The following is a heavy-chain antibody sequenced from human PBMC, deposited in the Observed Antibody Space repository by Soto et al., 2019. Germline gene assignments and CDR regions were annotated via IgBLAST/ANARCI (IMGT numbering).Heavy chain of an antibody. CDR3: VRGGIAGNWFDP. J-gene: IGHJ5*02. Sequence: QVQLQESGPGLVEPSQTLSLTCTVSGGSITSGGFYWSWIRQHPGKGLEWIAYIFHSGSTDYNPSLKSRVTISADTSKNQFSLKLTFVTAADTAVYYCVRGGIAGNWFDPWGQGTLVTVSS. D-gene: IGHD6-13*01. V-gene: IGHV4-31*03. CDR1: GGSITSGGFY. CDR2: IFHSGST.